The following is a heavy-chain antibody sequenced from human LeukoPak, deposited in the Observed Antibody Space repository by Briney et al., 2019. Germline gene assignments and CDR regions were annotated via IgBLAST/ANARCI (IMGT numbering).Heavy chain of an antibody. V-gene: IGHV1-18*01. J-gene: IGHJ4*02. D-gene: IGHD3-10*01. CDR3: ARVESLWLGELLRTFDY. CDR1: GYTFTSSG. CDR2: ISAYNGNT. Sequence: ASVKVSCKASGYTFTSSGISWVRQAPGQGLEWMGWISAYNGNTNYAQKLQGRVTMTTDTSTSTAYMELRSLRSDDTAVYYCARVESLWLGELLRTFDYWGQGTLVTVSS.